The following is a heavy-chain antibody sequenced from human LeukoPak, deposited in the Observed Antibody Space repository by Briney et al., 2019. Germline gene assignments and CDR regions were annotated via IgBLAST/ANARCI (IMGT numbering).Heavy chain of an antibody. D-gene: IGHD5-12*01. V-gene: IGHV4-30-4*02. J-gene: IGHJ4*02. CDR3: ARVVGYSALSIDH. CDR1: GGSLSSGNYY. CDR2: IYYSGST. Sequence: SETLSLTCTVSGGSLSSGNYYWSWIRQSPGKGLEWIGYIYYSGSTYYNPSLKSQVTISVDTSKNQFSLKLNSVTAADTAVYYCARVVGYSALSIDHWGQGTLVTVSS.